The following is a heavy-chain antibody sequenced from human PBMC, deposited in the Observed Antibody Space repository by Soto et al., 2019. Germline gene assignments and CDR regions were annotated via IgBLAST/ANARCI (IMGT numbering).Heavy chain of an antibody. CDR3: ARGRYGDYPYYYYYYMDV. V-gene: IGHV4-34*01. J-gene: IGHJ6*03. D-gene: IGHD4-17*01. CDR2: INHSGST. CDR1: GGSFSGYY. Sequence: QVQLQQWGAGLLKPSETLSLTCAVYGGSFSGYYWSWIRQPPGKGLEWIGEINHSGSTNYNPSLKSRVTISVDTSKNQCSLKLSSVTAADTAVYYCARGRYGDYPYYYYYYMDVWGKGTTVTVSS.